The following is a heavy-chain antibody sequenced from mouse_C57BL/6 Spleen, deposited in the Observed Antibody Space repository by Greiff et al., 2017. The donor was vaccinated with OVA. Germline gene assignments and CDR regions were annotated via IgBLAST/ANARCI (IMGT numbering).Heavy chain of an antibody. D-gene: IGHD4-1*01. CDR3: ARRETGTWFAY. CDR2: IDPNSGGT. V-gene: IGHV1-72*01. CDR1: GYTFTSYW. Sequence: QVQLQQPGAELVKPGASVKLSCKASGYTFTSYWMHWVKQRPGLGLEWIGRIDPNSGGTKYNEKFKSKATLTVDKPSSTAYMQLSSLTSEDSAVYYCARRETGTWFAYWGQGTLVTVSA. J-gene: IGHJ3*01.